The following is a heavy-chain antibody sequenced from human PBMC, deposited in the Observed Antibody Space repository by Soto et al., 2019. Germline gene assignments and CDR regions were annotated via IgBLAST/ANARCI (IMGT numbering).Heavy chain of an antibody. Sequence: GGSLRLSCAASGFTSSDHYMEWVRQAPGKGLEWVGRLKNKADGYTAECAASVKGRFTVSGDDSMNFLFLQMNSLKTEDTAVYYGARRSQSRREFAYWARGTLVTVSS. CDR3: ARRSQSRREFAY. V-gene: IGHV3-72*01. CDR2: LKNKADGYTA. J-gene: IGHJ4*02. CDR1: GFTSSDHY.